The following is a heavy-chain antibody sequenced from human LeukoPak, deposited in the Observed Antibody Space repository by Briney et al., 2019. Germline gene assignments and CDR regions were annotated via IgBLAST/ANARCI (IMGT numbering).Heavy chain of an antibody. D-gene: IGHD3-22*01. J-gene: IGHJ4*02. V-gene: IGHV4-39*01. Sequence: KPSETLSLTCTVSGGSISSSSYYWGWIRQPPGKGLEWIGSIYYSGSTYYNPSLKSRVTISVDTSKNQFSLQLSSVPAADTAVYYCAGAYYYDSSGSEDYFDYGGQGTLVTVSS. CDR3: AGAYYYDSSGSEDYFDY. CDR2: IYYSGST. CDR1: GGSISSSSYY.